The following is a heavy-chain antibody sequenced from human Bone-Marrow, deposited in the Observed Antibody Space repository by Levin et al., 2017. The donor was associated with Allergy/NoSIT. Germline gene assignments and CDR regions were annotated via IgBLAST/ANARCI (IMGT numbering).Heavy chain of an antibody. V-gene: IGHV3-11*05. Sequence: GGSLRLSCAASGFTFSDYYMIWIRQAPGKGLEWLSYISSTSSYSNYADSVKGRFTVSRDNAKKSLYLHMNSLRAEDTAVYYCARGGITAVRGRDAFDIWGQGTMLTVSS. CDR3: ARGGITAVRGRDAFDI. J-gene: IGHJ3*02. CDR2: ISSTSSYS. D-gene: IGHD3-10*01. CDR1: GFTFSDYY.